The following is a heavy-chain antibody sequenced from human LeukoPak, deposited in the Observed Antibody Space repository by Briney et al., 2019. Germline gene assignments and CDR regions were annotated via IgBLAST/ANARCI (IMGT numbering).Heavy chain of an antibody. J-gene: IGHJ4*02. CDR1: GGSISSSSHY. D-gene: IGHD2-8*02. V-gene: IGHV4-39*07. Sequence: SETLSLTCSVSGGSISSSSHYWDWIRQPPGEGLEWIGSIYYSGSTYYNPSLKSRVTISVDTSKNQFSLKLISVTAADTAVYYCAREDTGGLDYWGQGILVTVSS. CDR3: AREDTGGLDY. CDR2: IYYSGST.